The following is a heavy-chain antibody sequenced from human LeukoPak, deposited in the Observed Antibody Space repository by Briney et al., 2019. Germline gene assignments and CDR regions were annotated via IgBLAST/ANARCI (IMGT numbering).Heavy chain of an antibody. CDR1: GYTFTSYD. CDR3: ARGGFGYNPLDY. D-gene: IGHD5-24*01. CDR2: MNPNSGNT. J-gene: IGHJ4*02. Sequence: ASVEVSCKASGYTFTSYDINWVRQATGQGLEWMGWMNPNSGNTGYAQKFQGRVTMTRNTSISTAYMELSSLRSEDTAVYYCARGGFGYNPLDYWGQGTLVTVSS. V-gene: IGHV1-8*01.